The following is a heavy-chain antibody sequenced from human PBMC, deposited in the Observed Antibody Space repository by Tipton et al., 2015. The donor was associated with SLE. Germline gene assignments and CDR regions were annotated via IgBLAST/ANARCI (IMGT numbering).Heavy chain of an antibody. CDR3: ARDGQGLHY. CDR2: INIDDNT. CDR1: GFIVAANY. Sequence: SLRLSCAASGFIVAANYMSWVRQAPGKGLEWVSLINIDDNTYYADSVKGRFTISRDNAKNTLYLQMNSLSVEDTAVYYCARDGQGLHYWGQGTLVTVPS. J-gene: IGHJ4*02. V-gene: IGHV3-53*01.